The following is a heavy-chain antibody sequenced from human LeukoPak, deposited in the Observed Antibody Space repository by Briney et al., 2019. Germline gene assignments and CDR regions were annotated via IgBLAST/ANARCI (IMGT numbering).Heavy chain of an antibody. CDR1: GFTLSSYS. D-gene: IGHD3-9*01. CDR3: ARGRATGRSGGDY. CDR2: ISSGSSTI. J-gene: IGHJ4*02. V-gene: IGHV3-48*02. Sequence: GGSLRLPCVAPGFTLSSYSMNWVRQAPGKGLEWVSYISSGSSTIYYADSVKGRFTISRDNAKNSLYLQMNSPRDEDTAVYYCARGRATGRSGGDYWGQGTLVTVSS.